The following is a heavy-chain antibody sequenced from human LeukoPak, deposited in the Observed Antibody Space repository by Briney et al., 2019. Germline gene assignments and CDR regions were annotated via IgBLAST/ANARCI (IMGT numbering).Heavy chain of an antibody. V-gene: IGHV3-23*01. J-gene: IGHJ4*02. D-gene: IGHD3-22*01. Sequence: GGSLGLSCAASGFTFSSYAMSWVRQAPGKGLEWVSAISGSGGSTYYADSVKGRFTISRDNSKNTLYLQMNSLRAEDTAVYYCAKDLETYYYDSSYYFDYWGQGTLVTVSS. CDR3: AKDLETYYYDSSYYFDY. CDR2: ISGSGGST. CDR1: GFTFSSYA.